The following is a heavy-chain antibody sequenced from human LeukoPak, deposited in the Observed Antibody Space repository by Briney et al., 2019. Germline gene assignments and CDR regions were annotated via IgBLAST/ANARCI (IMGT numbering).Heavy chain of an antibody. J-gene: IGHJ4*02. V-gene: IGHV3-11*04. CDR1: GFTFSDYY. Sequence: GGSLRLSCAASGFTFSDYYMSWIRQAPGKGLEWVSYISSSGSTIYYADSVKGRFTISRDNAKNSLYLQMNSLRAEDTAVYYCAKDVEPAVAAGFDYWGQGTLVTVSS. CDR3: AKDVEPAVAAGFDY. CDR2: ISSSGSTI. D-gene: IGHD6-19*01.